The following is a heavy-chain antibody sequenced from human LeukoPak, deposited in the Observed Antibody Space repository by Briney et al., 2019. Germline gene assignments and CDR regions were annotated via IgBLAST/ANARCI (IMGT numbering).Heavy chain of an antibody. J-gene: IGHJ6*03. V-gene: IGHV3-23*01. Sequence: AGGSLRLSCAVSGFTFRSYAMSWVRQAPGKGLEWVSAISGSGDRTDYADSVKGRVTISRDNSKNTLYLQMNSLRAEDTAVYYCAKGGAGYYMDVWGKGTTVTVSS. CDR3: AKGGAGYYMDV. D-gene: IGHD3-16*01. CDR1: GFTFRSYA. CDR2: ISGSGDRT.